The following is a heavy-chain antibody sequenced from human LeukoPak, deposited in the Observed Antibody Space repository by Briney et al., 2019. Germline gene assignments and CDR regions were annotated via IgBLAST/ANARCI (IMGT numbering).Heavy chain of an antibody. CDR3: ARDRSGGKGWFDP. CDR1: GGSISSYY. J-gene: IGHJ5*02. D-gene: IGHD2-15*01. CDR2: IYYSGST. Sequence: SETLSLTCTVSGGSISSYYWSWIRQPPGKGLEWIGYIYYSGSTNYNPSLKSRVTISVDTSKNQFSLKLSSVTAADTAVYYCARDRSGGKGWFDPWGQGTLVTVSS. V-gene: IGHV4-59*01.